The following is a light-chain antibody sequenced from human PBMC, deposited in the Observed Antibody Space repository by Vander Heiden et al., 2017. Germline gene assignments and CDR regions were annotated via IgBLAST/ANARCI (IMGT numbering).Light chain of an antibody. CDR1: SGHSSYA. CDR3: QTWGTGMV. Sequence: QLVLTQSPSASASLGASVKLTCPLRSGHSSYAIAWHQQQPEKGPRYLMKLNSDGSHSKGDGIPDRFSGSSSGAERYLTISSLQSEDEADYYCQTWGTGMVFGGGTKLTVL. J-gene: IGLJ2*01. CDR2: LNSDGSH. V-gene: IGLV4-69*01.